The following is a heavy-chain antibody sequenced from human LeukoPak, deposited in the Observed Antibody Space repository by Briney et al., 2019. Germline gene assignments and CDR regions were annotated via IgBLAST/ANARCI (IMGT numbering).Heavy chain of an antibody. J-gene: IGHJ4*02. CDR2: ISAYNGNT. D-gene: IGHD6-13*01. V-gene: IGHV1-18*01. CDR1: GYTFTSYG. CDR3: ARAYSSSWYWGTYYFDY. Sequence: GASVKVSCKASGYTFTSYGISWVRQAPGQGLEWMGWISAYNGNTNYAQKLQGRVTMTTDTSTSTAYMELRSLRSDDTAVYYCARAYSSSWYWGTYYFDYWGQGTLVTVSS.